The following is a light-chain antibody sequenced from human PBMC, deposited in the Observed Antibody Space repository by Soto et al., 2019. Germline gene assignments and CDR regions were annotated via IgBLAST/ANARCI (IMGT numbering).Light chain of an antibody. V-gene: IGKV2-30*01. J-gene: IGKJ1*01. CDR2: RVS. Sequence: DVVMTQSPLSLPVTLGQSASISCRSSQGLVYSDGNLYLIWIQQRTGQSPRRLIYRVSNRDSGVPDRFSGSGSGTDFTLKINRVEAEDVGVYYCMQGTHSPWTFGQGTKVDI. CDR3: MQGTHSPWT. CDR1: QGLVYSDGNLY.